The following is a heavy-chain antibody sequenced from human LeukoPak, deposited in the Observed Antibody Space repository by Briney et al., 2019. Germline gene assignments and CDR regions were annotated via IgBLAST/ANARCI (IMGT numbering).Heavy chain of an antibody. Sequence: SQTLSLTCTVSGGSISSGSYYWSWIRQPAGKGLEWIGRIYTSGSTNYNPSLKSRVTISVDTSKNQFSLKLSSVTAADTAVYYCARDRCSGGSCYPWYSDLWGHGTLVTVSS. V-gene: IGHV4-61*02. J-gene: IGHJ2*01. CDR3: ARDRCSGGSCYPWYSDL. CDR2: IYTSGST. D-gene: IGHD2-15*01. CDR1: GGSISSGSYY.